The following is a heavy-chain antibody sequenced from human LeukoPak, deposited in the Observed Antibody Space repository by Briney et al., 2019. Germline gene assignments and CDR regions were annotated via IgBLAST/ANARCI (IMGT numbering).Heavy chain of an antibody. V-gene: IGHV4-59*01. CDR3: ASGIVATDSFDY. D-gene: IGHD5-12*01. CDR1: GGSISSYY. J-gene: IGHJ4*02. CDR2: IYYSGST. Sequence: PSETLSLTCTVSGGSISSYYWTWIRQPPGKGLEYIGYIYYSGSTNYNPSLKSRVTISVDTSKNQFSLKLSSVTAADTAVYYCASGIVATDSFDYWGQGTLVTVSS.